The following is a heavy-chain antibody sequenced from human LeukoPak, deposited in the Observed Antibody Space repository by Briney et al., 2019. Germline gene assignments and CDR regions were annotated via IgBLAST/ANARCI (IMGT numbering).Heavy chain of an antibody. D-gene: IGHD2-15*01. CDR2: IYHSGST. CDR3: ARVVEFGCSGGSCYSYYYFDY. CDR1: GGSISSGGYS. J-gene: IGHJ4*02. Sequence: SETLSLTCAVSGGSISSGGYSWSWIRQPPGKGLEWIGYIYHSGSTYYNPSLKSRVTISVDRSKSQFSLKLSSVTAADTAVYYCARVVEFGCSGGSCYSYYYFDYWGQGTLVTVSS. V-gene: IGHV4-30-2*01.